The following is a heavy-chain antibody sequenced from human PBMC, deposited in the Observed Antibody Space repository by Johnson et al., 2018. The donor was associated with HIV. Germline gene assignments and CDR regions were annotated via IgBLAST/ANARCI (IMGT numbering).Heavy chain of an antibody. CDR3: ARDPPLALVGSFDI. J-gene: IGHJ3*02. V-gene: IGHV3-20*04. CDR2: INWNGGST. CDR1: GFNFDEYD. Sequence: VQLVESGGGVVRPGGSLRLSCVASGFNFDEYDMSWVRQAPGKGLEWVSGINWNGGSTGYADSVKGRCTISRDNAKNSLYLQMNSLRAEDTALYYCARDPPLALVGSFDIWGQGTMVTVSS. D-gene: IGHD2-21*01.